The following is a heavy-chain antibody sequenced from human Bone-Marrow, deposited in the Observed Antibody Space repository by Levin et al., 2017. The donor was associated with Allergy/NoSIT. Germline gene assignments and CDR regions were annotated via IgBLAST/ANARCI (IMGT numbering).Heavy chain of an antibody. D-gene: IGHD6-13*01. CDR3: ARGQVYSSSWYSIYYFDY. CDR1: GGSFSGYY. CDR2: INHSGST. Sequence: TSETLSLTCAVYGGSFSGYYWSWIRQPPGKGLEWIGEINHSGSTNYNPSLKSRVTISVDTSKNQFSLKLSSVTAADTAVYYCARGQVYSSSWYSIYYFDYWGQGTLVTVSS. V-gene: IGHV4-34*01. J-gene: IGHJ4*02.